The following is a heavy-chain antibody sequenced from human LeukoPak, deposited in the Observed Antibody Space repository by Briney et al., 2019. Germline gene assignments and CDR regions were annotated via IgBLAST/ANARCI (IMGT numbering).Heavy chain of an antibody. CDR2: IKQAGSEK. D-gene: IGHD3-22*01. V-gene: IGHV3-7*01. CDR1: GFTFSSYW. Sequence: GGSLRLSCAASGFTFSSYWMSWVRQAPGKGLEWVANIKQAGSEKYYVDSVKGRFTISRDNAKNSLYLRMNSLRAEDTAVYYCARDLPTNYYDSSGYPTGDYWGQGTLVTVSS. J-gene: IGHJ4*02. CDR3: ARDLPTNYYDSSGYPTGDY.